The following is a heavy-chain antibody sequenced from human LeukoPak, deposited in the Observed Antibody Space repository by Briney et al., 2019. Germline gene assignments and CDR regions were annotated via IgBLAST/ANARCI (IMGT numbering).Heavy chain of an antibody. CDR3: AREVNFSSGWYGGFDY. V-gene: IGHV3-48*03. Sequence: GGSVRLSCATSGFTFSSYEMNWVRQAPGKGLEWVSYISSSGNTIYYADSVKGRFTISRDNAKNSLYLQMNSLRAEDTAVYYCAREVNFSSGWYGGFDYWGQGTLVTVSS. CDR1: GFTFSSYE. D-gene: IGHD6-19*01. J-gene: IGHJ4*02. CDR2: ISSSGNTI.